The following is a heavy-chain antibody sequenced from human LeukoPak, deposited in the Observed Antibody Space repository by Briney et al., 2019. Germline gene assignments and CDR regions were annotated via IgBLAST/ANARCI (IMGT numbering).Heavy chain of an antibody. Sequence: GESLKISCKGSGYSFTKYWIGWVRQMPGKGLEWMGIIYPGDPDTTYSPSFQGQVTISDDKYISTAYLQWSSLRASDTAIYYCARRRGVTATLNYFDYWGQGTQVTVSS. J-gene: IGHJ4*02. CDR1: GYSFTKYW. V-gene: IGHV5-51*01. D-gene: IGHD2-21*02. CDR2: IYPGDPDT. CDR3: ARRRGVTATLNYFDY.